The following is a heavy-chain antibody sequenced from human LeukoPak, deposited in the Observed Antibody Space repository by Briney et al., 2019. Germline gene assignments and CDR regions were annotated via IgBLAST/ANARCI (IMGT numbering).Heavy chain of an antibody. D-gene: IGHD2-8*01. CDR2: ISGSGGST. Sequence: PGGSLRLSCAASGFTFSSYAMSWVRQAPGKGLEWVSAISGSGGSTYYADSVKGRFTISRDNSKNTLYLQMNSLRAEDTAVYYCANTNRDDPRLSGYFDYWGQGTLVTVSS. CDR1: GFTFSSYA. J-gene: IGHJ4*02. CDR3: ANTNRDDPRLSGYFDY. V-gene: IGHV3-23*01.